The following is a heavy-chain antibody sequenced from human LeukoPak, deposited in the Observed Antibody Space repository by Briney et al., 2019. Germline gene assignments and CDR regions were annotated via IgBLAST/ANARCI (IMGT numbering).Heavy chain of an antibody. CDR1: GYTFTSYG. CDR2: ISAYNGST. CDR3: ARDHYGSGSYLFPYYYYRMDV. D-gene: IGHD3-10*01. V-gene: IGHV1-18*01. Sequence: ASVKVSCKASGYTFTSYGISWVRQAPGQGLEWMGWISAYNGSTNYAQKLQGRVTMTTDTSTSTAYMELRSLRSDDTAVYYCARDHYGSGSYLFPYYYYRMDVWGQGTTVTVCS. J-gene: IGHJ6*02.